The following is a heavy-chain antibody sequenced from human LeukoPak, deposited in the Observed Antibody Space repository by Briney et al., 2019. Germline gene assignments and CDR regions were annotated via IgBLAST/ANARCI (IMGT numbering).Heavy chain of an antibody. CDR1: GFTVSSNY. V-gene: IGHV3-53*01. D-gene: IGHD4-23*01. CDR2: INSGAGT. J-gene: IGHJ3*02. Sequence: GGSLRLSCAASGFTVSSNYMSWVRQAPGKGLEWVSLINSGAGTYYADSVKGRFTISRDNSKNTLYLQMNSLRAEDTAVYYCARLVSGLSVVTPLDAFDIWGQGTMVTVSS. CDR3: ARLVSGLSVVTPLDAFDI.